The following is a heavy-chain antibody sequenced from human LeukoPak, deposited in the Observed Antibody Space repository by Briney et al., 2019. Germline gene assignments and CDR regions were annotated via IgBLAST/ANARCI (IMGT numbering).Heavy chain of an antibody. CDR1: GGSISSSSYY. CDR2: IYYSGST. D-gene: IGHD5-18*01. Sequence: PSETLSLTCTVSGGSISSSSYYWGWIRQPPGKGLEWIGSIYYSGSTYYNPSLKSRVTISVDTSKNQFSLKLSSVTAADTAVYYCARARQLWLPYFDYWGQGTLVTVPS. J-gene: IGHJ4*02. CDR3: ARARQLWLPYFDY. V-gene: IGHV4-39*01.